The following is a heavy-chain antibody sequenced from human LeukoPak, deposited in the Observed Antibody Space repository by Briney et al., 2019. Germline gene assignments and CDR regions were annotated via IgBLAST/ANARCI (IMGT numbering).Heavy chain of an antibody. CDR2: ISGSGTGI. CDR3: ARGSNYYGSGTYVHYFDL. Sequence: GGSLRLSCVASGFTFSSYAMHWVRQTPGKGLEWISYISGSGTGIYYANSVEGRFTFSRDNAKNSLYLQMNSLRAEDTTVYYCARGSNYYGSGTYVHYFDLWGQGTLVTVSS. D-gene: IGHD3-10*01. J-gene: IGHJ4*02. V-gene: IGHV3-48*03. CDR1: GFTFSSYA.